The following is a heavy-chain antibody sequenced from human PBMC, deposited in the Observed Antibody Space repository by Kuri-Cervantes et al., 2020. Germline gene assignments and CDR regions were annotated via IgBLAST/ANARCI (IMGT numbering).Heavy chain of an antibody. V-gene: IGHV3-21*03. CDR1: GFTFSIYT. Sequence: GGSLRLSCAASGFTFSIYTVNWVRQAPGKGLEWVSSISSTSSYILYADSLKGRFTISRDNAKNSLYLQMNSLRAEDTAVYYCARSDCSSSSCYGNYYMDVWGKGTTVTVSS. J-gene: IGHJ6*03. CDR2: ISSTSSYI. D-gene: IGHD2-2*01. CDR3: ARSDCSSSSCYGNYYMDV.